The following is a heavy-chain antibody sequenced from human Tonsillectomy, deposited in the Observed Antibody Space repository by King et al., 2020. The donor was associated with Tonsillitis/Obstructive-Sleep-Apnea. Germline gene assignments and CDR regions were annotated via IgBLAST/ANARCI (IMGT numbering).Heavy chain of an antibody. CDR1: GFTFSNAW. CDR2: VKSRIDGGTT. V-gene: IGHV3-15*01. Sequence: QLVQSGGDLVKPGGSLRLSCVGSGFTFSNAWMSWVRQAPGKGLEWVGRVKSRIDGGTTDYAAPVKGRFTISRDDSKNTLYLQMNSLKMEDTAEYYCTTDAMVDVWGKGTTVTVSS. D-gene: IGHD5-18*01. CDR3: TTDAMVDV. J-gene: IGHJ6*04.